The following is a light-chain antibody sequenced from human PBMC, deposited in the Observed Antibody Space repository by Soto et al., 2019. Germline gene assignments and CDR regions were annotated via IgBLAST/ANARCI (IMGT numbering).Light chain of an antibody. V-gene: IGKV1-9*01. CDR1: QATFNY. CDR2: GAS. Sequence: DILSTQSPIFLSASVGDRVTISCRASQATFNYLAWYQQKPGKAPNLLIFGASTLQSGVPSRFSGSGSGTEFTLTISSLQPEDFATYYCQQINSHHRTFGQGTKLEIK. CDR3: QQINSHHRT. J-gene: IGKJ2*01.